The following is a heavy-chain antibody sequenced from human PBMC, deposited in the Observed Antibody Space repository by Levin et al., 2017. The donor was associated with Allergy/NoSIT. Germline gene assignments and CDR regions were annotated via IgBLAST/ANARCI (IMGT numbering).Heavy chain of an antibody. Sequence: PGGSLRLSCAASGFTFSSYWMHWVRQAPGKGLVWVSRINSDGSSTSYADSVKGRFTISRDNAKNTLYLQMNSLRAEDTAVYYCARGGPTVVPASPDIPRRGPPDYWGQGTLVTVSS. V-gene: IGHV3-74*01. CDR3: ARGGPTVVPASPDIPRRGPPDY. D-gene: IGHD2-2*01. CDR2: INSDGSST. CDR1: GFTFSSYW. J-gene: IGHJ4*02.